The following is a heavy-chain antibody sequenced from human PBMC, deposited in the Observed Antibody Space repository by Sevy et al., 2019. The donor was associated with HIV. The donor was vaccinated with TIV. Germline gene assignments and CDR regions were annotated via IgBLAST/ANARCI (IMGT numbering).Heavy chain of an antibody. D-gene: IGHD5-18*01. CDR2: INHSGST. Sequence: SETLSLTCAVYGGSFSGYYWSWIRQPPGKGLEWIGEINHSGSTNYNPSLKSRVTISVDTSKNQFSLRLSSVTAADTAVYYCARGGDKDTAMAPYYFDYWDQGTLVTVSS. J-gene: IGHJ4*02. CDR1: GGSFSGYY. CDR3: ARGGDKDTAMAPYYFDY. V-gene: IGHV4-34*01.